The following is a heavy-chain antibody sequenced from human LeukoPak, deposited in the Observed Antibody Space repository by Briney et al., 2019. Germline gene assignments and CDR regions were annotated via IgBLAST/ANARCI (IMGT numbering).Heavy chain of an antibody. D-gene: IGHD3-10*01. CDR2: IPSHGSYQ. J-gene: IGHJ6*02. CDR1: GFTFSSSG. V-gene: IGHV3-30*03. CDR3: ATARVDYGMPV. Sequence: PGGSLRLSCAASGFTFSSSGMHWVRQAPGKGLEWVAVIPSHGSYQYYADSVKGRFTISRDNSKNTLYLQMSSLRVEDTAVYHCATARVDYGMPVWGQGTTVTVSS.